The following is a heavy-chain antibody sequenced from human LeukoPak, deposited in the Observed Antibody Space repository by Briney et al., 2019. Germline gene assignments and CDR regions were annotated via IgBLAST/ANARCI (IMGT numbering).Heavy chain of an antibody. D-gene: IGHD2-2*01. CDR1: GGSINGYY. J-gene: IGHJ4*02. CDR2: IYYSGST. Sequence: PSETLSLTCTVSGGSINGYYWSWIRQPPGKGLEWIAWIYYSGSTNYNPSLKSRVTISVDTSKNQFSLKLSSVTAADTAVYYCARTRGDYWGQGTLVTVSS. CDR3: ARTRGDY. V-gene: IGHV4-59*12.